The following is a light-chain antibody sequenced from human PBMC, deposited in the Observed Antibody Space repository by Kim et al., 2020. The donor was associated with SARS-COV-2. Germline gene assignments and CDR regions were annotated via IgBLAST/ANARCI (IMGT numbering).Light chain of an antibody. Sequence: RVAISCSVSSSNIGAGYAAQWYQQLPATAPKPLIYGNNNRPSGVPDRCSGSKSATSASLAITGLQAEDEADYYCQSYDSSLSAWVFGGGTQLTVL. CDR1: SSNIGAGYA. J-gene: IGLJ3*02. CDR2: GNN. CDR3: QSYDSSLSAWV. V-gene: IGLV1-40*01.